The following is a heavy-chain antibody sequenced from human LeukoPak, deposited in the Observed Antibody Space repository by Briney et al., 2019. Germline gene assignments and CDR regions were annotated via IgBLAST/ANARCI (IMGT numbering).Heavy chain of an antibody. CDR3: ARDRSSSAAPSLSY. J-gene: IGHJ4*02. V-gene: IGHV3-43*02. CDR2: ITGDGIRT. D-gene: IGHD6-13*01. CDR1: GFTFDDYA. Sequence: QPGGSLRLSCAASGFTFDDYAMHWVRQAPGKGLEWVSLITGDGIRTYYADSVKGRFTISRDNSKNSLYLQMNSLRDEDTAVYYCARDRSSSAAPSLSYWGQGTLVTVSS.